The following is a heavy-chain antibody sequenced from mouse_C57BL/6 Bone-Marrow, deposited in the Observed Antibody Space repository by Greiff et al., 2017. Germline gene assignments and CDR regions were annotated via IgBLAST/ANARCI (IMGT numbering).Heavy chain of an antibody. CDR2: ISSGRSTI. Sequence: EVKLMESGGGLVKPGGSLKLSCAASGFTFSDYGMHWVRQAPEKGLEWVAYISSGRSTIYYADTVKGRFTISRDNAKNTLFLQMTSLRSEDTAMYYCARGGFAYWGQGTLVTVSA. J-gene: IGHJ3*01. CDR1: GFTFSDYG. V-gene: IGHV5-17*01. CDR3: ARGGFAY.